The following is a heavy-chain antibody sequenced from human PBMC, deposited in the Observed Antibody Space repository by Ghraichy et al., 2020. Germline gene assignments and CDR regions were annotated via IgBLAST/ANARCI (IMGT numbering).Heavy chain of an antibody. J-gene: IGHJ6*02. CDR1: GGSFSGYY. D-gene: IGHD2-21*02. CDR3: ARTDKGYYYAMDV. V-gene: IGHV4-34*01. CDR2: INHSGST. Sequence: SETLSLTCAVYGGSFSGYYWTWIRQPPGKGLEWIGEINHSGSTNYNPSLKSRVTISIDTSKNQFSLKLSSVTAADTAVYYCARTDKGYYYAMDVWGQGTTVTVSS.